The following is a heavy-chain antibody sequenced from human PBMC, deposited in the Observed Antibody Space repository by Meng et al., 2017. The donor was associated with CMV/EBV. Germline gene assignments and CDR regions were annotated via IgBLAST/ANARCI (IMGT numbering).Heavy chain of an antibody. V-gene: IGHV4-39*07. D-gene: IGHD6-13*01. J-gene: IGHJ4*02. Sequence: LQLQESGPGLGKSSETPSLTCTVLVGSISSSSYYWGWIRQPPGKGLEWIGSIYYSGSTYYNPSLKSRVTISVDTSKNQFSLKLSSVTAADTAVYYCARGGIAAAGLHWGQGTLVTVSS. CDR3: ARGGIAAAGLH. CDR2: IYYSGST. CDR1: VGSISSSSYY.